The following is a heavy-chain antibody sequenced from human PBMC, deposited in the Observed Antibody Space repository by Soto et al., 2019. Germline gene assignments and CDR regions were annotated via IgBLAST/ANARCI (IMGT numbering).Heavy chain of an antibody. CDR1: GFTFSSYA. Sequence: GGSLRLSCAASGFTFSSYAMSWVRQAPGEGLEWVSAISGSGGSTYYADSVKGRFTISRDNSKNTLYLQMNSLRAEDTAVYYCAKRAAGTSLYYYYMDVWGKGTTVTVSS. D-gene: IGHD6-13*01. CDR2: ISGSGGST. J-gene: IGHJ6*03. CDR3: AKRAAGTSLYYYYMDV. V-gene: IGHV3-23*01.